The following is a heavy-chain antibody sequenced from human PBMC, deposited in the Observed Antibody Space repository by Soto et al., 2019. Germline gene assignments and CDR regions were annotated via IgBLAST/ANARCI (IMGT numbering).Heavy chain of an antibody. CDR1: GGSITSYY. CDR2: IYTSGRT. Sequence: PSETLSLTCTVSGGSITSYYWTWIRQPAAKGLEWIGRIYTSGRTNYNPSLKSRVTMSVDTSKNQFSLKLSSVTAADTAVYYCARGGPRGIAVAGTGALFDIWGQGTMVTVSS. V-gene: IGHV4-4*07. CDR3: ARGGPRGIAVAGTGALFDI. D-gene: IGHD6-19*01. J-gene: IGHJ3*02.